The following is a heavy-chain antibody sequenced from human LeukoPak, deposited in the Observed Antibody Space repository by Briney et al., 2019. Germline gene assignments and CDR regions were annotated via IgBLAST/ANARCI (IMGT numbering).Heavy chain of an antibody. CDR3: ARDLHNIVVPAAMEYNWFDP. CDR2: IYYSGGT. V-gene: IGHV4-39*07. D-gene: IGHD2-2*01. CDR1: GGSISSSSYY. Sequence: SETLSLTCTVSGGSISSSSYYWGWIRQPPGKGLEWIGSIYYSGGTYYNPSLKSRVTISVDTSKNQFSLKLSSVTAADTAVYYCARDLHNIVVPAAMEYNWFDPWGQGTLVTVSS. J-gene: IGHJ5*02.